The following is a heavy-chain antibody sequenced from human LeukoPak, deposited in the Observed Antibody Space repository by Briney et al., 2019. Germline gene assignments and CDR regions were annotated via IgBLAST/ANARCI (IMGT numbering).Heavy chain of an antibody. J-gene: IGHJ6*02. V-gene: IGHV1-2*04. CDR2: INPNSGGT. CDR1: GYTFTGYY. Sequence: ASVKVSCKASGYTFTGYYLNWVRQAPGQGLEWMGWINPNSGGTNYAQKFQGWVTMTRDTSISAAYMEMSRLRSDDTAVYYCAREKEWELKSRVGMDVWGQGTTVTVSS. D-gene: IGHD1-26*01. CDR3: AREKEWELKSRVGMDV.